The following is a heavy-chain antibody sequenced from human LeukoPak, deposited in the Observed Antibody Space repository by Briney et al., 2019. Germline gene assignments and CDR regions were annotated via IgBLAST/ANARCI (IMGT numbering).Heavy chain of an antibody. CDR1: GGTFSSYA. CDR3: AREGLGVVPGARVYAFDI. D-gene: IGHD2-2*01. CDR2: IIPIFGTA. J-gene: IGHJ3*02. Sequence: ASVKVSCKASGGTFSSYAISWVRQAPGQGLEWMGGIIPIFGTANYAQKFQGRVTITADESTSTAYMELSSLRSEDTAVYYCAREGLGVVPGARVYAFDIWGQGTMVTVSS. V-gene: IGHV1-69*13.